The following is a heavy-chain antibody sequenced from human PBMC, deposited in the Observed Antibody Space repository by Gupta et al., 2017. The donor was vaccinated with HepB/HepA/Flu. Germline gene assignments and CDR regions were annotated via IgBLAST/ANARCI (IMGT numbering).Heavy chain of an antibody. D-gene: IGHD5-12*01. V-gene: IGHV1-18*01. CDR2: ISTYNGNT. CDR1: GHTFTRYA. Sequence: QVQLVPFGSEVKKPGSAGDVSCTASGHTFTRYALNWVRPAPGHGLEWTGWISTYNGNTNEAQKIRRRFSMTTDTDTTSAYLKLGSRRGDDTAVYYCARERAENYFDYSGPHTALNNWGQGTRVTVSS. J-gene: IGHJ4*02. CDR3: ARERAENYFDYSGPHTALNN.